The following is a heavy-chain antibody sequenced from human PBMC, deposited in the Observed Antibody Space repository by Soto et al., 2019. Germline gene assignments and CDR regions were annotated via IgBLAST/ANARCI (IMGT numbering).Heavy chain of an antibody. J-gene: IGHJ6*03. CDR3: ARDRKITIFGVVRGSDYYYYMDV. CDR2: IYYSGST. CDR1: GGPFSGYY. V-gene: IGHV4-31*11. D-gene: IGHD3-3*01. Sequence: SETLSLTCAVYGGPFSGYYWSWIRQHPGKGLEWIGYIYYSGSTYYNPSLKSRVTISVDTSKNQLSLKLSSVTAADTAVYYCARDRKITIFGVVRGSDYYYYMDVWGKGTTVNVSS.